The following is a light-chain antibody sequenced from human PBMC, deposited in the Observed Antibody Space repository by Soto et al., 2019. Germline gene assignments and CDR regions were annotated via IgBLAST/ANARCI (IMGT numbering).Light chain of an antibody. CDR2: ANT. CDR3: QSYDSSLSGFVV. Sequence: QLVLTQPPSVSGAPGQRVTISCTGSSSNIGARYDVHWYQQLPGIAPKLLIYANTNRPSGVPDRFSGSKSGTSASLAITGLQAEDEADYYCQSYDSSLSGFVVFGGGTKVTVL. V-gene: IGLV1-40*01. CDR1: SSNIGARYD. J-gene: IGLJ2*01.